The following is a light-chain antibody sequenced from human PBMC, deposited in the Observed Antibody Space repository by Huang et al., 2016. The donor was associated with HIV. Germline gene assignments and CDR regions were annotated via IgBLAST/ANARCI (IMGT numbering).Light chain of an antibody. CDR2: DTT. J-gene: IGKJ5*01. V-gene: IGKV3-11*01. CDR1: QSVGLY. Sequence: EIVLTQSPATLSLSPGERATLSCRASQSVGLYLAWYQQKPGQAPRPLIDDTTNRATGIPARFSGSGSGTDFTLTISSLEPEDFAVYYCQQRSSNWPPEITFGQGTRLQIK. CDR3: QQRSSNWPPEIT.